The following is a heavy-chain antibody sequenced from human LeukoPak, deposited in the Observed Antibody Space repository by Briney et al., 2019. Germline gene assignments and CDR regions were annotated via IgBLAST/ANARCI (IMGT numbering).Heavy chain of an antibody. CDR1: GFTFSGFG. CDR2: IHTDQTIQ. D-gene: IGHD6-13*01. V-gene: IGHV3-30*02. J-gene: IGHJ4*02. Sequence: GGSLRLSCAASGFTFSGFGMHWVRQAPGKGLEWVAYIHTDQTIQYYADSVKGRFTISRDNSKNTLYLQMNTLRADDTAVYYCAKDHGSSDWYYFDYWGQGTLVTVSS. CDR3: AKDHGSSDWYYFDY.